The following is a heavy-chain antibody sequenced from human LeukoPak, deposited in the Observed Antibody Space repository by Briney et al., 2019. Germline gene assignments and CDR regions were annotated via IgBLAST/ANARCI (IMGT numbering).Heavy chain of an antibody. CDR2: ISYDGSNK. J-gene: IGHJ4*02. D-gene: IGHD2-2*01. V-gene: IGHV3-30*18. Sequence: GGSLRLSCAASGFTFSSYGMHRVRQAPGKGLEWVAVISYDGSNKYYADSVKGRFTISRDNSKNTLYLQMNSLRAEDTAVYYCAKDRGGCSSTSCYYVDYWGQGTLVTVSS. CDR3: AKDRGGCSSTSCYYVDY. CDR1: GFTFSSYG.